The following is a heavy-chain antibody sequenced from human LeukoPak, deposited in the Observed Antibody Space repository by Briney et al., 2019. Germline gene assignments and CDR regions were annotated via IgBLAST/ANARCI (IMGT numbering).Heavy chain of an antibody. V-gene: IGHV3-13*01. CDR3: VRVSWLHYSGMDV. Sequence: SGGSLRLSCAASGFAFSNYDFHWVRQVTGKGLEWVSGIGTTGDTYYPGSVKGRFTISRENAKNSFYLQMNSLRAGDTAVYYCVRVSWLHYSGMDVWGQGTTVTVSS. D-gene: IGHD5-12*01. CDR1: GFAFSNYD. CDR2: IGTTGDT. J-gene: IGHJ6*02.